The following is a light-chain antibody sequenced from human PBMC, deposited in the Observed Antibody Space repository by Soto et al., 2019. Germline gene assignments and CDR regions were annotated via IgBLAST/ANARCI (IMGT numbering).Light chain of an antibody. Sequence: QSALSQTPSVSGSPGHSVTISCTGTSSDVGGDNRVSWYQQPAGTAPKLIIYEVSNRPSGVPERCPGSKSGNTASLTISGLQAEDEADYFCSLYTSSITYVFGTGTKVTVL. J-gene: IGLJ1*01. CDR1: SSDVGGDNR. V-gene: IGLV2-18*01. CDR3: SLYTSSITYV. CDR2: EVS.